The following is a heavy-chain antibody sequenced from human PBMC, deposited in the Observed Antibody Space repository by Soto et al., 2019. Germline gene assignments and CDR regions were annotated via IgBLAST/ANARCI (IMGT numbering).Heavy chain of an antibody. D-gene: IGHD3-3*01. CDR2: ISAYNGNT. J-gene: IGHJ6*02. V-gene: IGHV1-18*01. CDR1: GYTFTSYG. CDR3: ARVGVTFWSGFIGMDV. Sequence: ASVKVSCKASGYTFTSYGISWVRQAPGQGLEWMGWISAYNGNTNYAQKLQGRVTMTRDTSTSTVYMELSSLRSEDTAVYYCARVGVTFWSGFIGMDVWGQGTTVTVS.